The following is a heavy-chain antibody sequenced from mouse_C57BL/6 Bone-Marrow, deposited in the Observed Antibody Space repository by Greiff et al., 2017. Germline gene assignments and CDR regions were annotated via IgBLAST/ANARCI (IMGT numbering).Heavy chain of an antibody. J-gene: IGHJ4*01. CDR1: GYTFTSYW. Sequence: QVQLQQPGAELVRPGTSVKLSCKASGYTFTSYWMHWVKQRPGQGLEWIGVIDPSDSYTNYNQKFKGKATLTVDTSSSTAYMQLSRLTSDDSSVYYCARSLMCYYYAMDYWGQGTSVTVSS. CDR2: IDPSDSYT. V-gene: IGHV1-59*01. CDR3: ARSLMCYYYAMDY. D-gene: IGHD2-12*01.